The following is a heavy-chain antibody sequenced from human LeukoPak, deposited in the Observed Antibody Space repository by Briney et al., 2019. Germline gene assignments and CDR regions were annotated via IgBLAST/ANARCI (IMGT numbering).Heavy chain of an antibody. V-gene: IGHV1-46*01. CDR3: ARRPKAAYGSGSSRSYGMDV. CDR1: GYTFTSCY. Sequence: GASVKVSCKASGYTFTSCYMHWVRQAPGQGLEWMGIINPSGGSTSYAQKFQGRVTMTRDTSTSTVYMELSSLRSEDTAVYYCARRPKAAYGSGSSRSYGMDVWGQGTTVTVSS. J-gene: IGHJ6*02. D-gene: IGHD3-10*01. CDR2: INPSGGST.